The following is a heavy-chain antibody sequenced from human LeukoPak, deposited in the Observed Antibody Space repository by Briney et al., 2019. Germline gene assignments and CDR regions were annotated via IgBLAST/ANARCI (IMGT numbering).Heavy chain of an antibody. J-gene: IGHJ4*02. V-gene: IGHV3-53*01. CDR1: GLTVSSNS. Sequence: GGSLRLSCAASGLTVSSNSMSWVRQAPGKGLEWVSIIYSGGSTYYADSVKGRFTISRDNSKNTLYLQMNSLRAEDTAVYYCARDAGYFYFDYWGQGTLVTVSS. CDR2: IYSGGST. D-gene: IGHD3-9*01. CDR3: ARDAGYFYFDY.